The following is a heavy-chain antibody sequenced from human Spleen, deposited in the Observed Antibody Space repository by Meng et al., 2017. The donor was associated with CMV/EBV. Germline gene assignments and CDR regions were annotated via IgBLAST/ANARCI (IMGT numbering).Heavy chain of an antibody. CDR3: ARGYSGGDGFWDY. Sequence: RLQESGPGLVKPSETLSLTCTVSGGSISSSSYYWGWIRQPPGKGLEWIGSIYYSGSTYYNPSLKSRVTISVDTSKNQFSLKLSSVTAADTAVYYCARGYSGGDGFWDYWGQGTLVTVSS. CDR2: IYYSGST. D-gene: IGHD6-19*01. CDR1: GGSISSSSYY. J-gene: IGHJ4*02. V-gene: IGHV4-39*07.